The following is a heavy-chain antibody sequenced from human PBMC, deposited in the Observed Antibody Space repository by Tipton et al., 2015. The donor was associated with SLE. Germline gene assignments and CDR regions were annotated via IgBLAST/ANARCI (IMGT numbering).Heavy chain of an antibody. V-gene: IGHV3-33*01. CDR3: ARNLIPLVIAVAGD. CDR1: GFTFSGYG. D-gene: IGHD6-19*01. Sequence: SLRLSCAASGFTFSGYGMHWVRQAPGKGLEWVAVIWYDGSKKYYADSVKGRFTISRDNSKNTLYLQMNSLRAEDTAVYYCARNLIPLVIAVAGDWGQGTLVTVSS. CDR2: IWYDGSKK. J-gene: IGHJ4*02.